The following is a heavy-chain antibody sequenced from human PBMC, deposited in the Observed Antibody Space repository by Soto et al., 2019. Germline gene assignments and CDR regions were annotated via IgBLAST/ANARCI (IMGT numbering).Heavy chain of an antibody. Sequence: VGSLRLSCAASGFTFSSYWMNWVRQAPGKGLEWVANIKEDGSDKHYVDSVKGRFTISRDNAKNSLFLQMNSLRAEDTAVYYCVTDRDYSKDYWGQGTLVTVSS. CDR2: IKEDGSDK. D-gene: IGHD4-4*01. CDR3: VTDRDYSKDY. V-gene: IGHV3-7*01. CDR1: GFTFSSYW. J-gene: IGHJ4*02.